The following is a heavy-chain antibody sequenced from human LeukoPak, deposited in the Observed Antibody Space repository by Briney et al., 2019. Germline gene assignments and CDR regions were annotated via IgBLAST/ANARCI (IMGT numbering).Heavy chain of an antibody. D-gene: IGHD3-22*01. V-gene: IGHV1-3*01. CDR2: INAGNGNT. CDR1: GYTFTSYA. Sequence: ASVKVSCKASGYTFTSYAMHWVRQAPGQRLEWMGWINAGNGNTKYSQKFQGRVTITRDTSASTAYMELSSLRSEDTAVYYCARGERITMIVALSSFQNWGQGTLVTVSS. CDR3: ARGERITMIVALSSFQN. J-gene: IGHJ4*02.